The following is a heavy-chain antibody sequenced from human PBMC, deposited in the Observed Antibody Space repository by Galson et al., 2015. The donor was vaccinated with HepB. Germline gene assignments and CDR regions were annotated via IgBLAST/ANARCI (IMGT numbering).Heavy chain of an antibody. CDR3: ARDWGTNDAFDI. D-gene: IGHD3-16*01. V-gene: IGHV1-24*01. CDR2: FDPEDGET. J-gene: IGHJ3*02. CDR1: GYTLTELS. Sequence: SVKVSCKVSGYTLTELSMHWVRQAPGKGLEWMGGFDPEDGETIYAQKFQGRVTMTEDTSTDTAYMELSSLRSDDTAVYYCARDWGTNDAFDIWGQGTMVTVSS.